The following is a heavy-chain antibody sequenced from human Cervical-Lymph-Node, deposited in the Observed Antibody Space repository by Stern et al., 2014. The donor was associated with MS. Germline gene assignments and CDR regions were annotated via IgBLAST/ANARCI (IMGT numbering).Heavy chain of an antibody. J-gene: IGHJ5*02. V-gene: IGHV1-69*01. Sequence: QLVQSGAEVTKPASSVKVSCKASGGTFSKFPSSWVRMAPGQGIEWMGGIFPVFGTPTCAQEFRGMVTITADVSTSTVYMELSSLRSDDTAVYYGALSSETSDMWYSLGYDLWGQGTLVTVSS. CDR3: ALSSETSDMWYSLGYDL. D-gene: IGHD1-14*01. CDR1: GGTFSKFP. CDR2: IFPVFGTP.